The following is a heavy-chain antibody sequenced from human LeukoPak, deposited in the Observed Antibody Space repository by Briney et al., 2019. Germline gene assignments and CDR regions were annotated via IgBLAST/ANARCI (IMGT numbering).Heavy chain of an antibody. CDR2: IGISGETS. CDR3: TRYGDSANKVDF. Sequence: GGSLRLSCAASGFTFSGHYMSWIRQAPGKGLEWLSHIGISGETSYNADSVKGRFTISRDNGKSTLYLQMNSLRVEDTAVYYCTRYGDSANKVDFWGQGTLVNVSS. D-gene: IGHD7-27*01. J-gene: IGHJ4*02. V-gene: IGHV3-11*01. CDR1: GFTFSGHY.